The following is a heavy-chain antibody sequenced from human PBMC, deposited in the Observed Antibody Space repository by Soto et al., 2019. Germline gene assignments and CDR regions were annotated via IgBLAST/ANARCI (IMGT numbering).Heavy chain of an antibody. CDR1: GYTFTSYA. D-gene: IGHD3-10*01. CDR3: ARVQEGYYGSGSYYISYYYYYYMDV. J-gene: IGHJ6*03. CDR2: INAGNGNT. Sequence: ASLKVSCTASGYTFTSYAMHWVRQAPGQRLEWMGWINAGNGNTKYSQKFQGRVTITRDTSASTAYMELSSLRSEDTAVYYCARVQEGYYGSGSYYISYYYYYYMDVWGKGTTVTVSS. V-gene: IGHV1-3*01.